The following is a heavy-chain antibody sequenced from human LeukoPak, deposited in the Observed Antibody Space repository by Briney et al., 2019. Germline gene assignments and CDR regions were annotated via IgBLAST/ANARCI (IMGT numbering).Heavy chain of an antibody. CDR3: AREDTTYYDLWCGYKPLDY. Sequence: SVKVSRKPSGGTFSSYAISSVRPAPRQGLECMGRLIPIFGIANYAQKFQGRGTITEDKSTRQAYMELSSLRSEDTAVYYCAREDTTYYDLWCGYKPLDYWGEGTLVTVSS. CDR1: GGTFSSYA. V-gene: IGHV1-69*04. J-gene: IGHJ4*02. CDR2: LIPIFGIA. D-gene: IGHD3-3*01.